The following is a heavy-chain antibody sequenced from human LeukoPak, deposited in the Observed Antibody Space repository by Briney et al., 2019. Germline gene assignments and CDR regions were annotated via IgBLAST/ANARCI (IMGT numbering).Heavy chain of an antibody. CDR3: AKNYYDSSGFYYMDV. V-gene: IGHV3-30*02. J-gene: IGHJ6*03. Sequence: PGGSLRLSCAASGFTFSRYGMHWVRQAPGKGLEWVAFIRFDGSNNYHADSVKGRFSISRDNSKNTLYLQMNSLRAEDTAVYYCAKNYYDSSGFYYMDVWGKGTTVTVSS. CDR2: IRFDGSNN. CDR1: GFTFSRYG. D-gene: IGHD3-22*01.